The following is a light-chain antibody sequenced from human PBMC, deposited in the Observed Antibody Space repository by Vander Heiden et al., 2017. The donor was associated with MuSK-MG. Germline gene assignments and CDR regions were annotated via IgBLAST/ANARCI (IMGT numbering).Light chain of an antibody. Sequence: SYELTQQPSGSVSPGQTASITCSGDKFGDKYACWYQQTPGQSPVLLIFLDSKRPSVIPERFSGSNSVNTATLTTSGTQARDAADYYYQAYDSSTADVVFGGGTKLTVL. J-gene: IGLJ2*01. CDR1: KFGDKY. CDR2: LDS. CDR3: QAYDSSTADVV. V-gene: IGLV3-1*01.